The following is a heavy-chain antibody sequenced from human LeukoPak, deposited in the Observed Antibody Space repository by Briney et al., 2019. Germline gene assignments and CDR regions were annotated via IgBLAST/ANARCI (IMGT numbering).Heavy chain of an antibody. CDR2: IYYTGST. CDR3: AASRWYFDV. Sequence: SETLSLTCTVSGGSITNFYWSWVRQPPGKRLEWRGFIYYTGSTTYNPSLESRVTISVDTSKNQFSLRLRSVTAADTAVYYCAASRWYFDVWGRGVVVAVSS. V-gene: IGHV4-59*08. CDR1: GGSITNFY. J-gene: IGHJ2*01.